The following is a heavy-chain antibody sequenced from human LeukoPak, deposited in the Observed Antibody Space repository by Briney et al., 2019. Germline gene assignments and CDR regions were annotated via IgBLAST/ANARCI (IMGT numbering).Heavy chain of an antibody. D-gene: IGHD2-15*01. CDR3: ARLLGYIDY. CDR2: ISGSGGST. CDR1: KFIFSNYW. J-gene: IGHJ4*02. V-gene: IGHV3-23*01. Sequence: PGGSLRLSCAASKFIFSNYWMSWVRQAPGKGLGWVSAISGSGGSTYYADSVKGRFTISRDNSKNTLYLQMNSLRAEDTAVYYCARLLGYIDYWGQGTLVTVSS.